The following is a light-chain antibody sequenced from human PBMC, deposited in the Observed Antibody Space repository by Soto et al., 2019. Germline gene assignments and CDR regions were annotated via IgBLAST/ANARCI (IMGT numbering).Light chain of an antibody. CDR1: SSNVGTYNL. V-gene: IGLV2-23*01. Sequence: QSALTQPASVSGSPGQSITISCTGTSSNVGTYNLVSWDQQHPGKAPKLIIYDGIRRPSGISNRFFGSRSGNTASLTSSGLQAEDEAAYYCCSYTSGNTLVFGGGTQLTVL. J-gene: IGLJ3*02. CDR2: DGI. CDR3: CSYTSGNTLV.